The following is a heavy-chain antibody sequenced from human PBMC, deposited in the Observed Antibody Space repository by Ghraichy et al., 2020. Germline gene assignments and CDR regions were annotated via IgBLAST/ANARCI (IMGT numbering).Heavy chain of an antibody. D-gene: IGHD3-22*01. V-gene: IGHV3-66*01. CDR2: IYSGGST. CDR1: GFTVSSNY. J-gene: IGHJ3*02. CDR3: ARSYLSVVADPPDAFDI. Sequence: GGSLRLSCAASGFTVSSNYMSWVRQAPGKGLEWVSVIYSGGSTYYADSVKGRFTISRDNSKNTLYLQMNSLRAEDTAVYYCARSYLSVVADPPDAFDIWGQGTMVTVSS.